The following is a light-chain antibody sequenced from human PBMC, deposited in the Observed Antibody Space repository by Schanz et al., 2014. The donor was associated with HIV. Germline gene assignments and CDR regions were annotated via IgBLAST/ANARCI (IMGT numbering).Light chain of an antibody. V-gene: IGKV1-5*01. J-gene: IGKJ2*01. CDR3: QQYTPYSHT. CDR2: AAS. Sequence: DIQMTQSPSTLSASVGDRVTITCRASQDIRARLAWYQQKPGKAPKLLIYAASSLQSGVPPRFSGSGSGTDFSLTISSLQPDDFATYYCQQYTPYSHTFGQGTTLEIK. CDR1: QDIRAR.